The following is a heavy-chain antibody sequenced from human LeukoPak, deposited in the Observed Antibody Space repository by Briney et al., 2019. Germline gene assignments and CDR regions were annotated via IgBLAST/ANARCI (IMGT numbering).Heavy chain of an antibody. CDR2: ISYDGSNK. CDR3: VRGRITMIVVGPFDY. D-gene: IGHD3-22*01. CDR1: GFTFSSYA. J-gene: IGHJ4*02. V-gene: IGHV3-30-3*01. Sequence: GSLRLSCAASGFTFSSYAMHWVRQAPGKGLEWVAVISYDGSNKYYADSVKGRFTISRDNSKNTLYLQMNSLRAEDTAVYYCVRGRITMIVVGPFDYWGQGTLVTVSS.